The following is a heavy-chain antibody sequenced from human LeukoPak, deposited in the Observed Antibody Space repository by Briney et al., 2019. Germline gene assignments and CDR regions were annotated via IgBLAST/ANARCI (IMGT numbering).Heavy chain of an antibody. CDR1: GFTFSSYA. CDR2: ISGSGGST. J-gene: IGHJ4*02. CDR3: AKEAQDGYNDY. V-gene: IGHV3-23*01. Sequence: GGSLRLSCVASGFTFSSYAMTWVRQAPGKGLEWVSGISGSGGSTYYADSVKGRFTISRDHSKNTLSLQMNSLRAEDTAVYYGAKEAQDGYNDYCGQGALGTVSS. D-gene: IGHD5-24*01.